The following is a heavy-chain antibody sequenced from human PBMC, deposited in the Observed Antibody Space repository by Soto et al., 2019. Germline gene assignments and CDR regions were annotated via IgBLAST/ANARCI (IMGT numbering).Heavy chain of an antibody. J-gene: IGHJ4*02. CDR2: ISYDGSNK. V-gene: IGHV3-30*18. D-gene: IGHD5-18*01. Sequence: QEQLVESGGGVVQPGRSLRLSCAASGFTFSSYGMHWVRQAPGKGLEWVAVISYDGSNKYYVDSMKGRFTISRDNSKNTLYLQMNSLRAEDTAVYYCAKGSTAMTYFDYWGQGTLVTVSS. CDR1: GFTFSSYG. CDR3: AKGSTAMTYFDY.